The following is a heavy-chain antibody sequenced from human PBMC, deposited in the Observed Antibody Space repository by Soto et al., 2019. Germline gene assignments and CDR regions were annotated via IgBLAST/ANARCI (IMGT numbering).Heavy chain of an antibody. CDR1: GFTFSSYA. CDR2: ISYDGSNK. J-gene: IGHJ6*02. V-gene: IGHV3-30-3*01. Sequence: SLRLSCAASGFTFSSYAMHWVRQAPGKGLEWVAVISYDGSNKYYADSVKGRFTISRDNSKNTLYLQMNSLRAEDTAVYYCARDEEPRIQLWNALNYYGMDVWGQGTTVTVSS. D-gene: IGHD5-18*01. CDR3: ARDEEPRIQLWNALNYYGMDV.